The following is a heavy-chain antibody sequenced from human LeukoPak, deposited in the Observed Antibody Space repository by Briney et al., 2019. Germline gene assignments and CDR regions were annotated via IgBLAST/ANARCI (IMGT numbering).Heavy chain of an antibody. CDR2: ISYDGSNK. CDR3: ARSISNY. Sequence: GGSLRLSCAASGFTFSSYGMHWVRQAPGKGLEWVAVISYDGSNKYYADSLKGRFTISRDNSKNTLYLQMNSLRAEDTAVYYCARSISNYWGQGTLVTVSS. J-gene: IGHJ4*02. CDR1: GFTFSSYG. V-gene: IGHV3-30*03. D-gene: IGHD2-21*01.